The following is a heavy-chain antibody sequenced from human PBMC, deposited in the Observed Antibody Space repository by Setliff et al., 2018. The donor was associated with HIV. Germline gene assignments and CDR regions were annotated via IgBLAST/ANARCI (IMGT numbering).Heavy chain of an antibody. V-gene: IGHV4-39*07. CDR1: GGSIRTGAYY. CDR3: ARGGAVSADFDS. Sequence: KPSETLSLTCTVSGGSIRTGAYYWGWIRQPPGKGLAWIGSIYYDGRTFYKPSLKSRLTISVDTSKNQFSLSLNSVTAADTAVYFCARGGAVSADFDSWGQGTLVTVSS. D-gene: IGHD3-16*01. CDR2: IYYDGRT. J-gene: IGHJ5*01.